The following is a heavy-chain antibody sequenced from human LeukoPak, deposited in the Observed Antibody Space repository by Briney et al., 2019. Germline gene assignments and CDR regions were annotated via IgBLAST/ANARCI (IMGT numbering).Heavy chain of an antibody. CDR3: ARGNYDFWSGYYYYYGMDV. V-gene: IGHV4-59*01. J-gene: IGHJ6*02. D-gene: IGHD3-3*01. Sequence: PSETLSLTCTVSGGSISNYYWSWIRQPPGKGLEGIGYIYYSGSTKYNPSLKSRVTISVDTSKNQFSLKLSSVTAADTAVYYCARGNYDFWSGYYYYYGMDVWGQGTTVTVSS. CDR2: IYYSGST. CDR1: GGSISNYY.